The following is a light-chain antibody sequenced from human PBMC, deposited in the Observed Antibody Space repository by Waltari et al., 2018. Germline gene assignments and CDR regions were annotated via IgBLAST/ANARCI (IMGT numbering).Light chain of an antibody. CDR2: DTS. Sequence: DIVLTQSPATLSSSPGERATVSCWASQSVSNYLAWYQQKPGQAPRLLIYDTSNRATGIPARFSGSGFGTDFTLTITSLEPEDFAVYYCQQRRTWPLTFGGGTKVEIK. CDR3: QQRRTWPLT. J-gene: IGKJ4*01. CDR1: QSVSNY. V-gene: IGKV3-11*01.